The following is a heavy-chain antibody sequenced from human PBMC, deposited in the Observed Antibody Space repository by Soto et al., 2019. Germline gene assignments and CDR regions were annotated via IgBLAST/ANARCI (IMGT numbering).Heavy chain of an antibody. CDR2: RNPSDGSA. D-gene: IGHD2-15*01. J-gene: IGHJ4*02. CDR1: AYTFTFHS. Sequence: ASVKVSCQASAYTFTFHSMHWVRQAPGQGLAPTRVRNPSDGSATYAQRFRSSVTVTRGTSTSTVPTELSTPRSDAAAVYYCARSGSYWSGGACYTADYWGLRSQVTVSS. CDR3: ARSGSYWSGGACYTADY. V-gene: IGHV1-46*01.